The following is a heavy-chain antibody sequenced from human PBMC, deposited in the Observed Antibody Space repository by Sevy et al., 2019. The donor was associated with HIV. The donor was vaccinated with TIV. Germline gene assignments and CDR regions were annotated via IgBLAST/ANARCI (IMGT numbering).Heavy chain of an antibody. CDR3: GGGGVGGYSYSLDS. Sequence: GSLRLSCAASGFTFSTYWMSWVRQAPGKGLEWVATMKQDGSEKDYVDSVKGRFTISRDNAKNSLYLQMNSLRGEDTAGYYGGGGGVGGYSYSLDSWGQGTLVTVSS. V-gene: IGHV3-7*01. CDR2: MKQDGSEK. J-gene: IGHJ4*02. CDR1: GFTFSTYW. D-gene: IGHD5-18*01.